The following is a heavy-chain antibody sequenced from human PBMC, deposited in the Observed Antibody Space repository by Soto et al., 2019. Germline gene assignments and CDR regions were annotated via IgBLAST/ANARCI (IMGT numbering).Heavy chain of an antibody. CDR3: AKEGSWYDAFDI. Sequence: GGSLRLSCAASGFTFSSYGMHWVRQAPGKGLEWVAVISYDGSNKYYADSVKGRFTISRDNSKNTLYLQMNSLRAEDTAVYYCAKEGSWYDAFDIWGQGTMVT. CDR2: ISYDGSNK. CDR1: GFTFSSYG. V-gene: IGHV3-30*18. J-gene: IGHJ3*02. D-gene: IGHD6-13*01.